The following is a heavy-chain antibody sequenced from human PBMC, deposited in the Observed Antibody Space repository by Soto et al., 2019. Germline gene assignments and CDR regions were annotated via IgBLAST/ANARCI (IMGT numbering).Heavy chain of an antibody. CDR3: VASLAASGLNWLDP. D-gene: IGHD6-13*01. J-gene: IGHJ5*02. Sequence: KPSETLSLTCIVSGGSISEKYWNWVRQPPGKGLEWIGRIFANGHTDYNPSLKSRVTMSVDASKDQFSLRLTSMTAADTAVYYCVASLAASGLNWLDPWGRGTLVTVSS. CDR1: GGSISEKY. CDR2: IFANGHT. V-gene: IGHV4-4*07.